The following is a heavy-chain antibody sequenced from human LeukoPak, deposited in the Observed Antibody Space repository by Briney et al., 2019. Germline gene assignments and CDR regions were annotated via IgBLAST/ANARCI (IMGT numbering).Heavy chain of an antibody. CDR2: IYYSGST. Sequence: SETLSLTCTVSGGSISSYYLCWIRQPPGKGLEWIGYIYYSGSTNYNPSLKSRVTISVDTSKNQFSLKLSSVTAADTAVYYCARHFGTYGEPDYWGQGTLVTVSS. CDR1: GGSISSYY. J-gene: IGHJ4*02. D-gene: IGHD4-17*01. V-gene: IGHV4-59*08. CDR3: ARHFGTYGEPDY.